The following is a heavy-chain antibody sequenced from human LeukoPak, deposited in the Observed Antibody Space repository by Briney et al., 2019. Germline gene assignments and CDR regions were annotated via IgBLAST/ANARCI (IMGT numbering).Heavy chain of an antibody. CDR1: GFTFSSYG. V-gene: IGHV3-30*02. Sequence: PGGSLRLSCAASGFTFSSYGMHWVRQAPGKGLEWVAFIRYDGSNKYYADSVKGRFTISRDNSKNTLYLQMNSLRAEDTAVYYCARLGIVVVPAAIEYYYYYMDVWGKGTTVTVSS. CDR2: IRYDGSNK. D-gene: IGHD2-2*01. CDR3: ARLGIVVVPAAIEYYYYYMDV. J-gene: IGHJ6*03.